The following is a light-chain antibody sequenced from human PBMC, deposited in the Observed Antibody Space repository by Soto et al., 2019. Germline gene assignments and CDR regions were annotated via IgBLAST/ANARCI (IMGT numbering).Light chain of an antibody. CDR3: QQYGSSPWT. CDR2: GAS. CDR1: QSVSSNY. J-gene: IGKJ1*01. Sequence: EIVLTQSPGTLSLSPGEKATLSCRASQSVSSNYLAWYQQKPGQAPRPLIYGASSRAIGIPDRFSGSGSGTDFTLTISRLEPEDFAVYYCQQYGSSPWTFVQGTKV. V-gene: IGKV3-20*01.